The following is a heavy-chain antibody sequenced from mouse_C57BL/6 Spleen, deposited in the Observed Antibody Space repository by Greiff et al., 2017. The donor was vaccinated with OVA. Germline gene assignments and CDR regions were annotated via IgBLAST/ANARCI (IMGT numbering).Heavy chain of an antibody. CDR3: ARDDYDGYFDV. D-gene: IGHD2-4*01. Sequence: QVQLKQPGAELVKPGASVKLSCKASGYTFTSYWMHWVKQRPGQGLEWIGMIHPNSGSTNYNEKFKSKATLTVDKSSSTAYMQLSSLTSADSAVYYCARDDYDGYFDVWGTETTVTVSS. V-gene: IGHV1-64*01. CDR1: GYTFTSYW. J-gene: IGHJ1*03. CDR2: IHPNSGST.